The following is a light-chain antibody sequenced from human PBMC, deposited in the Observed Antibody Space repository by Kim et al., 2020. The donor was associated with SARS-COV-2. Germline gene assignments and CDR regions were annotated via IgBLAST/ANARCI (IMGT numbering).Light chain of an antibody. CDR2: DVS. J-gene: IGLJ2*01. CDR3: CSYAGSYTLV. V-gene: IGLV2-11*01. Sequence: GQSFTISCTGTSSDVGGYNYVSWYQQHPGKAPKLMIYDVSKRPSGVPDRFSGSKSGNTASLTISGLQAEDEADYYCCSYAGSYTLVFGGGTKLTVL. CDR1: SSDVGGYNY.